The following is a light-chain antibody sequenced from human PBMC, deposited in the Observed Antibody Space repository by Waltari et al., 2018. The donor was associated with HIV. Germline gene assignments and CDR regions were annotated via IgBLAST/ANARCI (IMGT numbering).Light chain of an antibody. Sequence: EIVMTQSPATLSVSPGERATLSCRASQSVSSNLAWYQQIPGQAPRLLLYDASTRATGSPARFSGSGSGTEFTLTISSLQSEDFAIYYCQHYNDWPITFGQGTRLEIK. V-gene: IGKV3-15*01. CDR3: QHYNDWPIT. J-gene: IGKJ5*01. CDR2: DAS. CDR1: QSVSSN.